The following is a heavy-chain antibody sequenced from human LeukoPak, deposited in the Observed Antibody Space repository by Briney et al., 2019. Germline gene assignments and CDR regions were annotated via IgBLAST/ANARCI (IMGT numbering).Heavy chain of an antibody. CDR1: GGSISSSSYY. D-gene: IGHD3-22*01. V-gene: IGHV4-39*07. CDR2: IYYSGST. CDR3: ASYDYYDSSGLYFQH. J-gene: IGHJ1*01. Sequence: SETLSLTCTVSGGSISSSSYYWGWIRQPPGKGLEWIGSIYYSGSTYYNPSLKSRVTISVDTSKNQFSLKLSSVTAADTAVYYCASYDYYDSSGLYFQHWGQGTLVTVSS.